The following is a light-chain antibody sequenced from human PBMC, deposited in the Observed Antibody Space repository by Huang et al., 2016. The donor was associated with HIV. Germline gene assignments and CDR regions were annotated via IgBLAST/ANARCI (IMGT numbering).Light chain of an antibody. J-gene: IGKJ1*01. Sequence: AIQMTQSPSSLSASVGDRVTITCRASQGITNLLGWYQQKPGKAPRLLIYGASTLHSGVPSRFGGSGSGTDFTLTISSLQPEDFATYYCLQDYTYPWTFGQGTKVEVK. CDR3: LQDYTYPWT. CDR1: QGITNL. CDR2: GAS. V-gene: IGKV1-6*01.